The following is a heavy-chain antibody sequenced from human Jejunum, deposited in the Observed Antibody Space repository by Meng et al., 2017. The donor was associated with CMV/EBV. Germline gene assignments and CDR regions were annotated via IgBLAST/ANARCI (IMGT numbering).Heavy chain of an antibody. D-gene: IGHD6-6*01. CDR1: GFSVRNFD. Sequence: SLKISCAASGFSVRNFDMSWARQAPGKGLEWVATITGSGSRTHYADSVKGRFTISRDNSKNTLYLQINSLRVEDTAIYYCDASDYWGQGTQVTVSS. CDR2: ITGSGSRT. V-gene: IGHV3-23*01. J-gene: IGHJ4*02. CDR3: DASDY.